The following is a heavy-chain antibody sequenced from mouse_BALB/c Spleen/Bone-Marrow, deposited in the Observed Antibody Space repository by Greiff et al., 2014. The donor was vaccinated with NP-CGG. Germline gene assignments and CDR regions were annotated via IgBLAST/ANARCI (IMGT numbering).Heavy chain of an antibody. J-gene: IGHJ1*01. CDR1: GFNIKDTY. Sequence: EVQLQQSGAELVKPGASVKLSCTASGFNIKDTYMHWVKQRPEQGLEWMGRIDPANGNTKYDPKFQGKATITADTSSNTAYLQLSSLTSEDTAVYYCATMITDWYFDVWGAGTTVTVSS. CDR3: ATMITDWYFDV. CDR2: IDPANGNT. D-gene: IGHD2-4*01. V-gene: IGHV14-3*02.